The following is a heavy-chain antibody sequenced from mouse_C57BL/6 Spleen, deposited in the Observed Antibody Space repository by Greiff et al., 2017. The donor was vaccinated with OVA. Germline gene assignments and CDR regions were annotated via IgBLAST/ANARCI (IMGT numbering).Heavy chain of an antibody. Sequence: EVQLQQSGPELVKPGASVKISCKASGYTFTDYYMNWVKQSPGKSLEWIGDINPNNGGTSYNQKFKGKATLTVDKSSSTAYMELRSLTSEDSAVYYCARGGYYGSRGDYFDYWGQGTTLTVSS. V-gene: IGHV1-26*01. CDR2: INPNNGGT. CDR1: GYTFTDYY. CDR3: ARGGYYGSRGDYFDY. D-gene: IGHD1-1*01. J-gene: IGHJ2*01.